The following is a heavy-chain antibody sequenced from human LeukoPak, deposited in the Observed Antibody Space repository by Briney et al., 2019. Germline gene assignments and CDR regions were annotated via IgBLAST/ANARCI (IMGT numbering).Heavy chain of an antibody. D-gene: IGHD2-15*01. CDR1: GFTFSTYS. CDR3: ARGGVYCSGGSCDHLDY. V-gene: IGHV3-21*01. J-gene: IGHJ4*02. CDR2: ISSGSGYI. Sequence: GGSLRLSCAASGFTFSTYSMNWVRQAPGKGLEWVSSISSGSGYIYYADSVKGRFTISRDNAKNSLYLQMNSLRAEDTAVYYCARGGVYCSGGSCDHLDYWGQGTLVTVSS.